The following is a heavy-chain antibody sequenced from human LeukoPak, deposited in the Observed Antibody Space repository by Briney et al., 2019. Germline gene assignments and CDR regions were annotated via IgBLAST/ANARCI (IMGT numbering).Heavy chain of an antibody. Sequence: PGGSLRLSCAASGFTFDDYVMHWVRQAPGKGLEWVSGISWNSGSIGYADSVKGRFTISRDNAKNSLYLQMNSLRAEDTALYYCAKDYCSSTINLRGECAFDIWGQGTMVTVSS. CDR1: GFTFDDYV. CDR2: ISWNSGSI. CDR3: AKDYCSSTINLRGECAFDI. V-gene: IGHV3-9*01. D-gene: IGHD2-2*01. J-gene: IGHJ3*02.